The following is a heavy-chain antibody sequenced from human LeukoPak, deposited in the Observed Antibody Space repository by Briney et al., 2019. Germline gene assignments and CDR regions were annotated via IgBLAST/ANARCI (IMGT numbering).Heavy chain of an antibody. D-gene: IGHD5-18*01. CDR1: GYSFTSYW. CDR3: ARFGYSYGYVFDY. Sequence: GESLQISCQGSGYSFTSYWIGWVRQMSGKGLEWMGIINPGDSDTRYSPSFQGQVTISADESISTAYLQWSSLKASDTARYYCARFGYSYGYVFDYWGQGTLVTVSS. CDR2: INPGDSDT. V-gene: IGHV5-51*01. J-gene: IGHJ4*02.